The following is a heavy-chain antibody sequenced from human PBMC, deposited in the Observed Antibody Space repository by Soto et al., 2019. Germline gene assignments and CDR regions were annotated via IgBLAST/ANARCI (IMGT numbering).Heavy chain of an antibody. CDR3: AKERCSTTNCFVFDY. J-gene: IGHJ4*02. CDR1: GFTFSTYT. Sequence: GGSLRLSCAASGFTFSTYTMSWVRQAPGKGLEWVSVISCSGGSPYYADSVQGRFTISRDNPKNTLYLQTNSLRAEDTAMYYCAKERCSTTNCFVFDYWGQGTLVTVSS. CDR2: ISCSGGSP. D-gene: IGHD2-2*01. V-gene: IGHV3-23*01.